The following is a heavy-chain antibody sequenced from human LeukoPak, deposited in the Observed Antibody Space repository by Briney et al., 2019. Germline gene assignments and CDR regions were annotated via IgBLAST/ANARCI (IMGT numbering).Heavy chain of an antibody. V-gene: IGHV4-59*01. CDR3: ARYRGTNGYYFDY. CDR1: GGSISSYY. CDR2: IYNSGNT. Sequence: PSETLSLTCSVSGGSISSYYWSWIRQSPENGLEWIGYIYNSGNTNYNLFLKSRVTISADTSKNQFSLKLTSVTAADTAVYYCARYRGTNGYYFDYWGQGKLVIVSS. J-gene: IGHJ4*02. D-gene: IGHD5-24*01.